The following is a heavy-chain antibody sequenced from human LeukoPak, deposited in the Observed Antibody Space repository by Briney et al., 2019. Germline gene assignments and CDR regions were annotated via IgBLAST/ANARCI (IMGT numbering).Heavy chain of an antibody. V-gene: IGHV3-23*01. CDR1: GFTFSSYA. J-gene: IGHJ4*02. CDR2: ISGSGGST. CDR3: ARSRSRWLVGYFDY. Sequence: GGSLRLPCAASGFTFSSYAMSWVRQAPGKGLEWVSAISGSGGSTYYADSVKGRFAISRDNSKNTLYLQMNSLRAEDTAVYYCARSRSRWLVGYFDYWGQGTLVTVSS. D-gene: IGHD6-19*01.